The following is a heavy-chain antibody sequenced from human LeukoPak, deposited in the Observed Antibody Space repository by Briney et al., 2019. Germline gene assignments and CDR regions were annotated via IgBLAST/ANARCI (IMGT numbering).Heavy chain of an antibody. D-gene: IGHD1-26*01. J-gene: IGHJ4*02. CDR3: ARQVGATGHFDL. Sequence: GESLKISCKDSGHTFTHYWIAWVRQMPGKGLEWMGMIYPGDSSTRYSPSFEGQVTISADMSISTAYLQWSSLQAADTAMYYCARQVGATGHFDLWGQGTLVTVSS. CDR1: GHTFTHYW. V-gene: IGHV5-51*01. CDR2: IYPGDSST.